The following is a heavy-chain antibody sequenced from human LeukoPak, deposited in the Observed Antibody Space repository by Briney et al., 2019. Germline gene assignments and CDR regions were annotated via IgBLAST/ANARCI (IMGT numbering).Heavy chain of an antibody. J-gene: IGHJ4*02. CDR1: GFTFSSYS. Sequence: GGSLRLSCAASGFTFSSYSMNWVRQAPGKGLEWVSSLSTSSSYIYYADSVKGRFTVSRDNAKNSLYLQMNSLRAEDTAVYYCARGLYTMIRGVIIYWGQGTLVTVSS. V-gene: IGHV3-21*04. CDR3: ARGLYTMIRGVIIY. CDR2: LSTSSSYI. D-gene: IGHD3-10*01.